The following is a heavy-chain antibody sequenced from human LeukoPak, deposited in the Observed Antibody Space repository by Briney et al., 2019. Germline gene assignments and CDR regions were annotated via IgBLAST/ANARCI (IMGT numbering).Heavy chain of an antibody. Sequence: GGSLRLSCAASGFTFNNYALAWVRQTPEKGLECVSAISGDGVSPYYVDSVRGRFTISRDNSKNTLYLQMHSLRAEDTAVYYCARDRAYGDYASWGQGTLVTVSS. D-gene: IGHD4-17*01. CDR1: GFTFNNYA. CDR3: ARDRAYGDYAS. V-gene: IGHV3-23*01. CDR2: ISGDGVSP. J-gene: IGHJ5*02.